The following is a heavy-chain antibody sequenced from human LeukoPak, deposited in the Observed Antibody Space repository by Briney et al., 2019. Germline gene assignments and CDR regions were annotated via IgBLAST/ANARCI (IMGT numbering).Heavy chain of an antibody. CDR1: GGSISSSSFY. CDR3: ARHSRSGYCDYESAFDI. CDR2: IFYSGST. D-gene: IGHD5-12*01. Sequence: PSETLSLTCTVSGGSISSSSFYWDWIRQPPGKGLEWIGTIFYSGSTYYNPSLKSRITISVDTSKNQFSLKLSSVTAADTAVYYCARHSRSGYCDYESAFDIWGQGTMVIVSS. J-gene: IGHJ3*02. V-gene: IGHV4-39*01.